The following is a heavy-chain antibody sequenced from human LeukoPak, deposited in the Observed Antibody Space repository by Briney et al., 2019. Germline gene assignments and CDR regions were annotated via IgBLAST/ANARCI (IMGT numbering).Heavy chain of an antibody. D-gene: IGHD3-10*01. V-gene: IGHV3-49*04. Sequence: GGSLRLSCTTSGFTFGDYGMSWVRQAPGKGLEWVGFIRSKAYGGTTENAASVKGRFTISRDDSKSIAYLQTNSLKTEDTAVYYCTGSFGELTFFDYWGLGTLVTVSS. CDR1: GFTFGDYG. CDR2: IRSKAYGGTT. J-gene: IGHJ4*02. CDR3: TGSFGELTFFDY.